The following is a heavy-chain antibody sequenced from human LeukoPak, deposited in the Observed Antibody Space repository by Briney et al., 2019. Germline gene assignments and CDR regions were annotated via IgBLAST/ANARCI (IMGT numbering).Heavy chain of an antibody. CDR3: ARGWELHTFFDY. J-gene: IGHJ4*02. D-gene: IGHD1-26*01. CDR2: ISGSGGST. CDR1: GFTFSSYA. V-gene: IGHV3-23*01. Sequence: GGSLRLSCAASGFTFSSYAMSWVRQAPGKGLEWVSAISGSGGSTYYADSVKGRLTISRDNSKNTLYLQMNSLRAEDTAVYYCARGWELHTFFDYWGQGTLVTVSS.